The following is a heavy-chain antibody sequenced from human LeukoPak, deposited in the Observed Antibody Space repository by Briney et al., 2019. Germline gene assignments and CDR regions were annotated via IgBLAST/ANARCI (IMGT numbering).Heavy chain of an antibody. Sequence: PSETLSLTCAVYGGSFSGYYWSWIRQPPGKGLEWIGEINHSGSTNYNPSLKSRVTISVDTSKNQISLKLSSVTAADTAVYYCARNWGITSIGYWGQGTLVTVSS. CDR1: GGSFSGYY. CDR3: ARNWGITSIGY. J-gene: IGHJ4*02. D-gene: IGHD3-10*01. CDR2: INHSGST. V-gene: IGHV4-34*01.